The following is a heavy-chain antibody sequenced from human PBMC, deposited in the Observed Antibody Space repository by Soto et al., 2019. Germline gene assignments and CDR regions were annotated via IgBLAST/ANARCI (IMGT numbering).Heavy chain of an antibody. CDR1: GFTFSSFG. V-gene: IGHV3-33*01. D-gene: IGHD2-8*01. Sequence: PGGSLRLSCAASGFTFSSFGMHWVRQAPGKGLEWVAVIWFDGNNKYYGDSVKGRFTISRDNSKNTLYLQMNSLRAEDTAVYYCARDNTNDRFLDFWGQGTLVTVSS. CDR2: IWFDGNNK. CDR3: ARDNTNDRFLDF. J-gene: IGHJ4*02.